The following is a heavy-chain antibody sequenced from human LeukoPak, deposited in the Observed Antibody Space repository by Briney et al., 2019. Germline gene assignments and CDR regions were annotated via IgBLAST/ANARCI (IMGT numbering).Heavy chain of an antibody. CDR2: ISLGNSTM. Sequence: GGSLRLSCAASGFTFSSFTMNWARQVPGKGLEWISYISLGNSTMFYADSVKGRFTISRDNAKNSLYLQMSSLRDDDTAVYYCARVGNGRSWDYWGQGTLVSVSS. J-gene: IGHJ4*02. V-gene: IGHV3-48*02. D-gene: IGHD2-15*01. CDR1: GFTFSSFT. CDR3: ARVGNGRSWDY.